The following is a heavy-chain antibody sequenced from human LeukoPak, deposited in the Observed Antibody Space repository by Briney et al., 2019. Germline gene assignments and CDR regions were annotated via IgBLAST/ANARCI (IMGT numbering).Heavy chain of an antibody. J-gene: IGHJ4*02. CDR1: GFTFGSYG. V-gene: IGHV3-21*01. CDR3: ARPATGYCSSAGCHWDS. D-gene: IGHD2-2*01. CDR2: ISASSNFI. Sequence: PGGPLRLSCAGSGFTFGSYGMSWVRQAPGKGLEWVSSISASSNFIHYAESVRGRFTISRDNAKNSLYLQMNSLGAQDTAVYYCARPATGYCSSAGCHWDSWGQGTLVTVSS.